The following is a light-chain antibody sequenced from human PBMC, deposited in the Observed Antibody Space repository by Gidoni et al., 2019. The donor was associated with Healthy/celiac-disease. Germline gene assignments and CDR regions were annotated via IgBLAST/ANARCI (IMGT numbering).Light chain of an antibody. V-gene: IGKV3-20*01. Sequence: DIVLTQSPGTLSLSPGERATLSCRASQSVSSSYLAWYQQKPGQAPRLLIYGASSRATGIPDRFSGSGSATDFTLTISRLEPEDFAVYYCQQYGSSPPEGTFGQGTKVEIK. CDR3: QQYGSSPPEGT. CDR1: QSVSSSY. J-gene: IGKJ1*01. CDR2: GAS.